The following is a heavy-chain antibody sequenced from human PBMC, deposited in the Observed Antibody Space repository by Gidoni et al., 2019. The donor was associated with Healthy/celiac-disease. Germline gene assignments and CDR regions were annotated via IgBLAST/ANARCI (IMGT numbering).Heavy chain of an antibody. J-gene: IGHJ4*02. CDR3: ARGLDLDY. V-gene: IGHV3-21*01. CDR2: ISSKSSSI. CDR1: GITFISYS. Sequence: EVQLVESGGGMVKPGGSLRLACAASGITFISYSMNWFRHAPGKGMEWVSSISSKSSSIYYASSVKGRFTISRVNAKNSLYLQMNSLRAEDTAVYYCARGLDLDYWGQGTLVTVSS.